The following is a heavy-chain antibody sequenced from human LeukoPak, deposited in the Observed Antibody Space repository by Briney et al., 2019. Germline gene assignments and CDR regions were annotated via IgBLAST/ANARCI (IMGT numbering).Heavy chain of an antibody. CDR3: ARDKTSLYNGNYAF. D-gene: IGHD5-12*01. Sequence: GASVKVSCKAPGYTFTDYYIHWVRQAPGQGLEWMGWINPHSGGSNYARKFRGRVIMTRDTSITTAFLDFSSLRSDDTAIYYCARDKTSLYNGNYAFWGQGTLVTVSS. CDR1: GYTFTDYY. V-gene: IGHV1-2*02. J-gene: IGHJ4*02. CDR2: INPHSGGS.